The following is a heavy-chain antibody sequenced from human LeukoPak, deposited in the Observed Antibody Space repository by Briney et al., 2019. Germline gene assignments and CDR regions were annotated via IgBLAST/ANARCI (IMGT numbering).Heavy chain of an antibody. J-gene: IGHJ6*02. D-gene: IGHD2-2*01. CDR1: GFTFSSYE. CDR3: ARGSSSTNGFYGMDV. Sequence: PGRSLRLSCAASGFTFSSYEMNWVRQAPAKGLEWVSYISSSGSTIYYADSVKGRFTISRDNAKNSLYLQMYSLRAEDTAVYYCARGSSSTNGFYGMDVWGQGTTVTVSS. V-gene: IGHV3-48*03. CDR2: ISSSGSTI.